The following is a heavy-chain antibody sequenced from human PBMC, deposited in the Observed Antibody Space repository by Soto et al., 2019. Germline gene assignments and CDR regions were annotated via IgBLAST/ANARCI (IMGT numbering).Heavy chain of an antibody. CDR2: IHSGNT. Sequence: SETLSLTCTVSGGSISSYYWSWIRQSPGKGLEYIGYIHSGNTNYNPSLNSRVIMSADTSKNQLSLNLNSVTAADTAVYYCARGGYSGNWFDPWGQGTLVTVSS. CDR3: ARGGYSGNWFDP. V-gene: IGHV4-59*12. J-gene: IGHJ5*02. D-gene: IGHD1-1*01. CDR1: GGSISSYY.